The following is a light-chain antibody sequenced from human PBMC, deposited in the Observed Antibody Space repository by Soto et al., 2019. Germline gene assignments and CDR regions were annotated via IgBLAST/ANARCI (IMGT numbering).Light chain of an antibody. V-gene: IGKV3-20*01. CDR2: GAS. J-gene: IGKJ1*01. CDR1: QSVSNNY. Sequence: GLSQSAGTLSLSPGERATLXCRSSQSVSNNYLAWYQQKPGQAPRLLIYGASNRATGIPDRFSGSGSGTDFTLTISRLEPEDFAVYYCHPYCSSGTVGQVTKVDIK. CDR3: HPYCSSGT.